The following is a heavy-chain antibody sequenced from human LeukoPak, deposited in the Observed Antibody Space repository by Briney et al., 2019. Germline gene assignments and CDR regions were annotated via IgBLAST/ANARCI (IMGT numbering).Heavy chain of an antibody. Sequence: GGSLRLSCAASGFTFSSYEMNWVRQAPGKGLEWVSYISSSGSTIYYADSVKGRFTISRDNAKNSLYLQMNSPRAEDTAVYYCAREYGDYHYYYYYGMDVWGQGTTVTVSS. J-gene: IGHJ6*02. CDR2: ISSSGSTI. D-gene: IGHD4-17*01. CDR3: AREYGDYHYYYYYGMDV. CDR1: GFTFSSYE. V-gene: IGHV3-48*03.